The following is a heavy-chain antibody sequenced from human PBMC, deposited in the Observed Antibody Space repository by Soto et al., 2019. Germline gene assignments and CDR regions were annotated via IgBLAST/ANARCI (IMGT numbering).Heavy chain of an antibody. J-gene: IGHJ6*02. V-gene: IGHV5-51*01. D-gene: IGHD3-22*01. CDR2: IYPGDSDT. CDR1: GYSFSSNW. Sequence: GESLKISCEGSGYSFSSNWIGWVRQMPGKGLEWMGIIYPGDSDTRYTPSFQGQVTFSADRSISTAYLQWTSLKASDTAIYYCARVRGYASDYYYRRNVWGQGNTVIVSS. CDR3: ARVRGYASDYYYRRNV.